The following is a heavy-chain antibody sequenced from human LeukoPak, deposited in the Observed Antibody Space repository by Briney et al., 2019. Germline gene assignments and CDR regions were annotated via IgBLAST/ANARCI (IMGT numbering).Heavy chain of an antibody. V-gene: IGHV4-38-2*02. J-gene: IGHJ4*02. CDR1: GYSISSGYY. CDR2: IYHSGST. D-gene: IGHD3-3*01. CDR3: ASGELRFLEWLFRR. Sequence: PSETLSLTCTVSGYSISSGYYWGWIRQPPGKGLEWIGSIYHSGSTYYNPSLKSRVTISVDTSKSQFSLKLSSVTAADTAVYYCASGELRFLEWLFRRWGQGTLVTVSS.